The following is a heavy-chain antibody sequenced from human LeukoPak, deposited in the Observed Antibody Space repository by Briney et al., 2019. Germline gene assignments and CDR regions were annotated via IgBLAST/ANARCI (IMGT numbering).Heavy chain of an antibody. J-gene: IGHJ4*02. D-gene: IGHD6-19*01. CDR1: GGSISSYY. Sequence: SETLSLTCTVSGGSISSYYWSWIRQPPGKGLEWIGYIYYSGSTNYNPSLKSRVTISVDTSKNQFSLKLSSVTAADTAVYYCAGRRRAYSSDSGYFDYWGQGTLVTVSS. CDR3: AGRRRAYSSDSGYFDY. CDR2: IYYSGST. V-gene: IGHV4-59*01.